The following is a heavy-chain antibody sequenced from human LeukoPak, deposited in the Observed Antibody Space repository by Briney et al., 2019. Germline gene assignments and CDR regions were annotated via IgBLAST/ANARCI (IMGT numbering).Heavy chain of an antibody. D-gene: IGHD3-16*02. CDR1: GFTFSSYA. V-gene: IGHV3-30-3*01. Sequence: GGSLRLSCAASGFTFSSYAMHWVRQAPGKGLEWVAIISYDGSNKYYADSVKGRFTTSRDNSKNTLYLQMNSLRAEDTAVYYCARDRGYDYVWGSYRYTFYFDYWGQGTLVTVSS. J-gene: IGHJ4*02. CDR3: ARDRGYDYVWGSYRYTFYFDY. CDR2: ISYDGSNK.